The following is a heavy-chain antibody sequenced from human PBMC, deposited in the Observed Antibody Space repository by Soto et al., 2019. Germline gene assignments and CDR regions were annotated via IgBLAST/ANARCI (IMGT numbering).Heavy chain of an antibody. V-gene: IGHV4-30-4*01. CDR2: IYYSGST. Sequence: SETLSLTCTVSGGSISSGDYYWSWIRQPPGKGLEWIGYIYYSGSTYYNPSLKSRVTISVDTSKNQFSLKLSSVTAADTAVYYCAREFRSYGKRNWFDPWGQGTLVTVSS. CDR1: GGSISSGDYY. J-gene: IGHJ5*02. D-gene: IGHD5-18*01. CDR3: AREFRSYGKRNWFDP.